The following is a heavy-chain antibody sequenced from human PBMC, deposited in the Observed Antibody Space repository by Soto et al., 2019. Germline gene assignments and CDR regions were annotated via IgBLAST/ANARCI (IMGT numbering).Heavy chain of an antibody. D-gene: IGHD1-1*01. V-gene: IGHV1-3*01. J-gene: IGHJ6*02. CDR3: ARGKGMEENYFYYGLDI. CDR1: GYTFSTYA. Sequence: QVQVVQSGAEVKKPGASVKVSCKASGYTFSTYAMHWVRQAPGQSLEWMGWLNGGTGQTRYSQKFQDRVIITRDTSASTGYMGLSSLTSEDTAVYYCARGKGMEENYFYYGLDIWGQGTTVTVSS. CDR2: LNGGTGQT.